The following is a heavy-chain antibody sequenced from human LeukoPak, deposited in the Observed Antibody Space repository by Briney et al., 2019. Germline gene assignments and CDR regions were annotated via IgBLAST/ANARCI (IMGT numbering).Heavy chain of an antibody. J-gene: IGHJ5*02. D-gene: IGHD4-17*01. CDR2: IYYSGST. V-gene: IGHV4-39*01. CDR3: ARQGTTVTIRWFDP. CDR1: GGSISSSSYY. Sequence: PSETLSLTCTASGGSISSSSYYWGWIRQPPGKGPEWIGSIYYSGSTYYNPSLKSRVTISVDTSKNQFSLKLSSVTAADTAVYYCARQGTTVTIRWFDPWGQGTLVTVSS.